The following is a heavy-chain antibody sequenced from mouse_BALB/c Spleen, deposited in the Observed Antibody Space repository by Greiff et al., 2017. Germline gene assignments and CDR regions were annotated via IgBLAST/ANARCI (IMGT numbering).Heavy chain of an antibody. CDR2: INPSNGGT. J-gene: IGHJ4*01. V-gene: IGHV1S81*02. Sequence: QVQLQQPGAELVKPGASVKLSCKASGYTFTSYYMYWVKQRPGQGLEWIGGINPSNGGTNFNEKFKSKATLTVDKSSSTAYMQLSSLTSEDSAVYYCTRLGIYYGNLYAMDYWSQGTSVTVSS. CDR1: GYTFTSYY. CDR3: TRLGIYYGNLYAMDY. D-gene: IGHD2-1*01.